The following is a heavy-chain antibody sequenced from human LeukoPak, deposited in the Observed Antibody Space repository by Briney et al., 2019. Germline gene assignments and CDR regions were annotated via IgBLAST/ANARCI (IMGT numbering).Heavy chain of an antibody. D-gene: IGHD6-19*01. J-gene: IGHJ4*02. CDR2: ISWNSGSK. CDR3: ARDRDSSGWYEGFDY. CDR1: GFTFDDYA. V-gene: IGHV3-9*01. Sequence: GRSLRLSCAAAGFTFDDYAMHWVRQTPGKGLEWVSRISWNSGSKGYADSVKGRFTISRDNSKNTLYLQMNSLRADDTAVYYCARDRDSSGWYEGFDYWGQGTLVTVSS.